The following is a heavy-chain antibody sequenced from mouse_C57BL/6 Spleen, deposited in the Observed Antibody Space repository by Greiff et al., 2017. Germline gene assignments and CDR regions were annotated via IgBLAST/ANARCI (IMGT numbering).Heavy chain of an antibody. CDR3: ARTLYDGYYEAMDY. J-gene: IGHJ4*01. D-gene: IGHD2-3*01. Sequence: QVQLKESGPGLVQPSQSLSITCTVSGFSLTSYGVHWVRQSTGKGLEWLGVIWSGGSTDYNAAFISRLSISKDNSKSQVFFKMNSLQADDTAIYYCARTLYDGYYEAMDYWGQGTSVTVSA. CDR2: IWSGGST. V-gene: IGHV2-2*01. CDR1: GFSLTSYG.